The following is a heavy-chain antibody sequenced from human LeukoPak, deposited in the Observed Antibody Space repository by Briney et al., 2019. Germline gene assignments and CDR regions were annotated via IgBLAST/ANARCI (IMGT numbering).Heavy chain of an antibody. D-gene: IGHD1-1*01. CDR3: ARVSEYNWNDVGYYYYYMDV. CDR2: IKQDGSEK. CDR1: GFTFSSYW. V-gene: IGHV3-7*01. Sequence: PGGSLRLSCAASGFTFSSYWMSWVRQAPGKGLEWVANIKQDGSEKYYVDSVKGRFTISRDNAKNSLYLQMNSLRAEDTAVYYCARVSEYNWNDVGYYYYYMDVWGKGTTVTVSS. J-gene: IGHJ6*03.